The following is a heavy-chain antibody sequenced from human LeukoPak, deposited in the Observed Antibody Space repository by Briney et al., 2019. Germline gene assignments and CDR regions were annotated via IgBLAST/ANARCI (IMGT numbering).Heavy chain of an antibody. J-gene: IGHJ4*02. CDR1: GYTFTSYA. CDR3: ARDLWSGYDRRYFDY. Sequence: ASVKVSCKASGYTFTSYAMNWVRQAPGQGLEWMGWINTNTGNPTYAQGFTGQFVFSLDTSVSTAYLQISSLKAEDTAVYYCARDLWSGYDRRYFDYWGQGTLVTVSS. V-gene: IGHV7-4-1*02. D-gene: IGHD5-12*01. CDR2: INTNTGNP.